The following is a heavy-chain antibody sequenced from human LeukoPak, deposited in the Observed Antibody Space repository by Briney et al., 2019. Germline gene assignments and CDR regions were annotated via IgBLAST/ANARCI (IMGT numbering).Heavy chain of an antibody. Sequence: SETLSLTCAVSGYSISSGYYWGWIRQPPGEGLEWIGSIYHSGSTYYNPSLKSRVTISVDTSKNQFSLKLSSVTAADTAVYYCARRVSSKLGTYYFDYWGQGTLVTVSS. CDR1: GYSISSGYY. CDR3: ARRVSSKLGTYYFDY. CDR2: IYHSGST. J-gene: IGHJ4*02. D-gene: IGHD7-27*01. V-gene: IGHV4-38-2*01.